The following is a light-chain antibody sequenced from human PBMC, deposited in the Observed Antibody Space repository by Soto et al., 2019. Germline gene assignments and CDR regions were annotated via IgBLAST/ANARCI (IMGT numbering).Light chain of an antibody. Sequence: QSVLTQPASVSGSPGQSITISCTGTSSDIGGYNYVSRYQQHPGKAPKLMIYAVSNRPSGVSNRFSGSKSGNTASLTISGLQAEDEADYCCSSYTSSRPHWVFGGGTKLTVL. CDR1: SSDIGGYNY. CDR2: AVS. J-gene: IGLJ3*02. CDR3: SSYTSSRPHWV. V-gene: IGLV2-14*01.